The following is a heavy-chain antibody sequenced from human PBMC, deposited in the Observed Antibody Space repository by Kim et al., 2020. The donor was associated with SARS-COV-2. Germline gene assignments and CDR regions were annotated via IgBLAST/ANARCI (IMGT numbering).Heavy chain of an antibody. D-gene: IGHD3-10*01. J-gene: IGHJ4*02. V-gene: IGHV3-73*01. Sequence: GGSLRLSCAASGFTFSGSSMHWVRQASGKGLEWVGRIRSKANSYATAYAASVTGRFTISRDDSKNTAYLQMNSLKTEDSAVYYCTSSNGSGMKRVSYWGQGTLVTVSS. CDR3: TSSNGSGMKRVSY. CDR2: IRSKANSYAT. CDR1: GFTFSGSS.